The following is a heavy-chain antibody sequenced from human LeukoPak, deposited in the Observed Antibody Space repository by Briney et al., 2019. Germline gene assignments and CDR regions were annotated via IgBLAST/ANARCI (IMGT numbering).Heavy chain of an antibody. CDR2: IYTSGNT. Sequence: SETLSLTCTVSGGSFSIYYWSWIRQPAGKGLEWIGRIYTSGNTYYNPSLKSRVTMSVDTSKNEFSLKLTSVTAADTAVYYCAREANYYGSGSYFEGTFDYWGQGSLVTVSS. D-gene: IGHD3-10*01. CDR1: GGSFSIYY. J-gene: IGHJ4*02. V-gene: IGHV4-4*07. CDR3: AREANYYGSGSYFEGTFDY.